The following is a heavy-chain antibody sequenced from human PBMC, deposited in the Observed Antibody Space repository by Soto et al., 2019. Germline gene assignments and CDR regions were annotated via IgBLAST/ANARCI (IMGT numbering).Heavy chain of an antibody. CDR1: GFTFSDYA. CDR2: ISAGGST. V-gene: IGHV3-23*01. J-gene: IGHJ4*02. Sequence: EVQLLDSGGGLVQPGGSLRLSCTASGFTFSDYAMSWVRQPPGKGREWVSVISAGGSTYYADSVKGRFTVSRASSKNTVQLQMNSVRAEDSAVNYCEYVPFWCSSTSCYTEGFDYWGQGTLVTVSS. D-gene: IGHD2-2*02. CDR3: EYVPFWCSSTSCYTEGFDY.